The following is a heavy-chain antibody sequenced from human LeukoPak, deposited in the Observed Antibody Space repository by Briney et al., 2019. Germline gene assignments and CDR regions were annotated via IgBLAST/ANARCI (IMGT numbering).Heavy chain of an antibody. CDR1: GFTFSTYT. D-gene: IGHD4/OR15-4a*01. J-gene: IGHJ4*02. V-gene: IGHV3-21*01. Sequence: GGSLRLPCAASGFTFSTYTMSWVRQAPGKGLEWVSSISSSSSFIYKADSVKGRFTISRDNAKNSLYLQMNSLRAEDTAVYYCARDGAGGYYFDYWGQGTLVTVSS. CDR3: ARDGAGGYYFDY. CDR2: ISSSSSFI.